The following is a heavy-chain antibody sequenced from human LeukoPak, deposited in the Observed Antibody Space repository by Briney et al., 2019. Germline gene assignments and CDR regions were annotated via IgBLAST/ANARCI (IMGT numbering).Heavy chain of an antibody. CDR2: ISGSGGGT. CDR1: GFTFSSYA. D-gene: IGHD3-10*01. V-gene: IGHV3-23*01. J-gene: IGHJ1*01. CDR3: AKGFNYGSGRYEYYQH. Sequence: GGALRLSCAASGFTFSSYAMSWVREAPGEGREWVSAISGSGGGTYYADSVKGRFTISRDNSKNTLFLQMNTLRTTAVYYCAKGFNYGSGRYEYYQHWGQGTMVTVSS.